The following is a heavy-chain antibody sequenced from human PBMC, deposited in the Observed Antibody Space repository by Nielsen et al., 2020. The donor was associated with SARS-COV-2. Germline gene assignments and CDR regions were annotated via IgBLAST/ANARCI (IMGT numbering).Heavy chain of an antibody. CDR3: TRVSSMWLTYMDV. Sequence: GESLKISCVASGFNLTSYWMHWVRQPPGKGLVWVSRINSDGSGTSYADSVKGRFTISRDNAKNSLYLQMNSLRAKDTAVYYCTRVSSMWLTYMDVWGQGTTVTVSS. V-gene: IGHV3-74*01. D-gene: IGHD6-19*01. CDR2: INSDGSGT. CDR1: GFNLTSYW. J-gene: IGHJ6*02.